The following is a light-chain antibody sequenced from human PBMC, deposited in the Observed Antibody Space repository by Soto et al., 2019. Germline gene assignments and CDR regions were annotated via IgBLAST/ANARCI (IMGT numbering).Light chain of an antibody. J-gene: IGKJ1*01. V-gene: IGKV1-39*01. CDR3: QQRSNWPRT. Sequence: DIQMTQSPSSLSASVGDRVTITCRASQSISSYLNWYQQKPGKAPKLLIYAASSLPTGIPSRFSGSGSGTDFTLTISSLEPEDFAVYYCQQRSNWPRTFGQGTKVDIK. CDR1: QSISSY. CDR2: AAS.